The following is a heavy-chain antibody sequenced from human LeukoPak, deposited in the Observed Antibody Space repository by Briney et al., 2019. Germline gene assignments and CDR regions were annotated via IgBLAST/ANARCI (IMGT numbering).Heavy chain of an antibody. V-gene: IGHV3-53*01. CDR3: ARDQYYDSGTYSYYYIDV. D-gene: IGHD3-10*01. CDR1: GFIVSSNY. CDR2: IYSGGRT. J-gene: IGHJ6*03. Sequence: GGSLRLSCAASGFIVSSNYMSWVRQAPGKGLEWVSVIYSGGRTLYAHSVRGRFTISIDNSKNTLFLQINSLRGEDTAVYYCARDQYYDSGTYSYYYIDVWGKGTTVTVSS.